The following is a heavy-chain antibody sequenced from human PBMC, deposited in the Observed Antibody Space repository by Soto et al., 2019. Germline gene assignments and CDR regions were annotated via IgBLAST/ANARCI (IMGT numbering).Heavy chain of an antibody. Sequence: ASVKVSCKASGGTFSSYAMSWVRQAPGQGLEWMGGIIPIFGTANYAQKFQGRVTITADESTSTAYMELSSLRSEDTAVYYCARDPGPSTVTMVYWGQGTLVTVSS. J-gene: IGHJ4*02. D-gene: IGHD4-17*01. V-gene: IGHV1-69*13. CDR2: IIPIFGTA. CDR1: GGTFSSYA. CDR3: ARDPGPSTVTMVY.